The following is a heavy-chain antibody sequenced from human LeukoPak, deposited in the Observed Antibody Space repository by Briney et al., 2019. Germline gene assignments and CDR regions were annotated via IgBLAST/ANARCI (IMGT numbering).Heavy chain of an antibody. V-gene: IGHV5-51*01. CDR2: IYPGDSDT. J-gene: IGHJ4*02. CDR3: ARQTIYPWNDAVDY. CDR1: GYSFTSYW. Sequence: RTGESLKISCKGSGYSFTSYWIGWVRQMPGKGLEWMGIIYPGDSDTRYSPSFQGQVTISADKSISTAYLQWSSLKASDTAMYYCARQTIYPWNDAVDYWGQGTLVTVSS. D-gene: IGHD1-1*01.